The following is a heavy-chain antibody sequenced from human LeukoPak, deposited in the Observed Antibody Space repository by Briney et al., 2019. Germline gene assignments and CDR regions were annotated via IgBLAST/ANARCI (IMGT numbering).Heavy chain of an antibody. CDR2: IYPGDSDT. J-gene: IGHJ6*03. CDR3: ARLNIVVVPAARANYYYYYMDV. D-gene: IGHD2-2*01. CDR1: GYSFTSYW. Sequence: GESLKISCKGSGYSFTSYWIGWVRQMPGEGLEWMGNIYPGDSDTRYSPSFQGQVTISADKSISTAYLQWSSLKASDTAMYYCARLNIVVVPAARANYYYYYMDVWGKGTTVTVSS. V-gene: IGHV5-51*01.